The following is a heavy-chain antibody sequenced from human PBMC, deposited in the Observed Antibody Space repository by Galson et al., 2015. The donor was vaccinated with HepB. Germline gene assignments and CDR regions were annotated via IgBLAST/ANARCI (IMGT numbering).Heavy chain of an antibody. CDR2: ISGSGGST. J-gene: IGHJ4*02. Sequence: SLRLSCAASGFTFSSYAMSWVRQAPGKGLEWVSAISGSGGSTYYADSVKGRFTISRDNSKNTLYLQMNSLRAEDTAVYYCTKASRGYSYGFFDYWGQGTLVTVSS. V-gene: IGHV3-23*01. CDR1: GFTFSSYA. CDR3: TKASRGYSYGFFDY. D-gene: IGHD5-18*01.